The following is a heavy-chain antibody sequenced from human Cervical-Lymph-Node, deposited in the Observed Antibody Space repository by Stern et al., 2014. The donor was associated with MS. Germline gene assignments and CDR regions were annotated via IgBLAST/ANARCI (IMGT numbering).Heavy chain of an antibody. CDR2: IYYSGST. D-gene: IGHD1-1*01. CDR3: ARGPTRFYFNY. Sequence: VQLEESGPGLVKPSQTLSLTCTVSGGSISSGGYYWSWIRQHPGMGLEWIGYIYYSGSTYYNPSLKSRVTISVDTSKNQFSLKLSSVTAADSAVYYCARGPTRFYFNYWGQGTLVTVSS. V-gene: IGHV4-31*03. CDR1: GGSISSGGYY. J-gene: IGHJ4*02.